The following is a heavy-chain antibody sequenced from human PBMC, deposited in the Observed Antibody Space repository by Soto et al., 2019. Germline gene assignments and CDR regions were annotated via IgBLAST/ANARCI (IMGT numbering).Heavy chain of an antibody. CDR2: INPNGGGT. J-gene: IGHJ5*02. D-gene: IGHD3-16*01. CDR1: GYTFTDYY. Sequence: QVQLVQSGAEVVQPGASVKVSCKASGYTFTDYYIHWVRQAPGQGLEWMGWINPNGGGTNSAENCQGRVPLTRDTSINTAYLELYRLRSDDTAVYYCARERHFGAWFDPWGQGTLVTVSS. V-gene: IGHV1-2*02. CDR3: ARERHFGAWFDP.